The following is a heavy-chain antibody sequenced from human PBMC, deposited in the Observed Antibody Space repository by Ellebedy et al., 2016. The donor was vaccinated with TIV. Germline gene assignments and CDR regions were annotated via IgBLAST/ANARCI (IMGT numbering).Heavy chain of an antibody. CDR2: ISGSGAST. J-gene: IGHJ4*02. CDR3: ASRIVRIY. V-gene: IGHV3-23*01. Sequence: PGGFLRLSCAASGFTFSNYAMIWVRQAPGKGLEWVSSISGSGASTYYADSVKGRLTISRDNSKNTLYLQMSRLRAEDTAVYFCASRIVRIYWGQGTLVTVSS. CDR1: GFTFSNYA. D-gene: IGHD1-26*01.